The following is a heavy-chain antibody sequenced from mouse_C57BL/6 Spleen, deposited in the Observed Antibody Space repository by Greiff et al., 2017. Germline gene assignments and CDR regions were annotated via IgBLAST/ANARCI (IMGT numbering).Heavy chain of an antibody. CDR3: ARRPFDY. CDR2: IDPSDSYT. Sequence: LVESGAELVMPGASVKLSCKASGYTFTSYWMHWVKQRPGQGLEWIGEIDPSDSYTNYNQKFKGKSTLTVDKSSSTAYMQLSSLTSEDSAVYYCARRPFDYWGQGTTLTVSS. V-gene: IGHV1-69*01. J-gene: IGHJ2*01. CDR1: GYTFTSYW.